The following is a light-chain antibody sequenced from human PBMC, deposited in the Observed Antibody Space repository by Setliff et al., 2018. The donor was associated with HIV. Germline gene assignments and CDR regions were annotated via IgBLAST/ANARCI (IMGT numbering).Light chain of an antibody. CDR2: RDN. Sequence: QSVTVSCSGSRSNIGNNYVYWYQQFPGTAPKLLIYRDNQRPSGVPDRFSVSKSGTSASLAISGLRSEDEADYYCATWDDSLSSPVFGGGTQLTVL. CDR3: ATWDDSLSSPV. V-gene: IGLV1-47*01. CDR1: RSNIGNNY. J-gene: IGLJ3*02.